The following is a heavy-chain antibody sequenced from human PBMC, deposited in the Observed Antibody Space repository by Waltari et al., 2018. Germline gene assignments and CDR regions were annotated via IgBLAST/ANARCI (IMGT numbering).Heavy chain of an antibody. Sequence: QVQLVESGGGLVKPGGSLRLSCAASGFSFSDYYMSWIRQAPGEWLEWVSYIRSSSSDTNYADSVKGRFTISRDNAKNSLYLQMNSLRAEDTAVYYCATSRLLDAFDIWGQGTMVTVSS. V-gene: IGHV3-11*06. J-gene: IGHJ3*02. CDR2: IRSSSSDT. CDR3: ATSRLLDAFDI. D-gene: IGHD2-21*02. CDR1: GFSFSDYY.